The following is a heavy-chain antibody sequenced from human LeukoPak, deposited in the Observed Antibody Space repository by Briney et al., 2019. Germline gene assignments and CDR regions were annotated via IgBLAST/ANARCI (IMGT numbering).Heavy chain of an antibody. CDR3: ARGDFGDY. D-gene: IGHD3-16*01. V-gene: IGHV3-21*01. J-gene: IGHJ4*02. CDR1: EFTLSSYT. Sequence: GGSLRLSCAASEFTLSSYTMNWVRQAPGKGLEWVSSISSSSSYIYYAESVKGRFTISRDSAKNSLYLQMNSLRAEDTAVYYCARGDFGDYWGQGTLVTVSS. CDR2: ISSSSSYI.